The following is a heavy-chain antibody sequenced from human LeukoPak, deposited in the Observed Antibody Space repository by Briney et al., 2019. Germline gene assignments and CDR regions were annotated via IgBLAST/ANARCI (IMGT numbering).Heavy chain of an antibody. D-gene: IGHD3-22*01. V-gene: IGHV3-23*01. CDR3: AKDPRYYDSSGYYRYYFDY. CDR1: GFTFSSYA. J-gene: IGHJ4*02. CDR2: ISGSGGST. Sequence: GGSLRLSCAASGFTFSSYAISWVRQAPGKGLEWVSSISGSGGSTYYADSVKGRFTISRDNSKNPLHLQINSLRAEDTAVYYCAKDPRYYDSSGYYRYYFDYWGQGTLVTVSS.